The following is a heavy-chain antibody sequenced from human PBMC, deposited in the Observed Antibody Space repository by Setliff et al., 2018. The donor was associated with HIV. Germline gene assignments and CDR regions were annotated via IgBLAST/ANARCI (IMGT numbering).Heavy chain of an antibody. CDR3: ARVHLLVTPDY. CDR1: GFTFSSYS. Sequence: PGGSLRLSCVASGFTFSSYSINWVRQAPGEGLEWVSSISSSSSYIYYADSVKGRFTISRDNAKNSLYLQMNSLRAEDTAVYYCARVHLLVTPDYWGQGTLVTVSS. CDR2: ISSSSSYI. D-gene: IGHD2-21*02. V-gene: IGHV3-21*01. J-gene: IGHJ4*02.